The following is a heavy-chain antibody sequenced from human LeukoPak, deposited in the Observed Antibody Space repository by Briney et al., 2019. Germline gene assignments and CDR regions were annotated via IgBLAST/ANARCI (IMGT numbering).Heavy chain of an antibody. J-gene: IGHJ4*02. D-gene: IGHD4-17*01. CDR1: GTSFSSYY. CDR3: ARMTTGHDF. V-gene: IGHV4-34*01. CDR2: VNHSGYT. Sequence: NPSETLSLTCAVSGTSFSSYYWSWIRQPPGKGLEWIGEVNHSGYTNDNPSLKSRVTISVDTPKNQFSLRLRSVTAADTGVYFCARMTTGHDFWGQGTLVTVSS.